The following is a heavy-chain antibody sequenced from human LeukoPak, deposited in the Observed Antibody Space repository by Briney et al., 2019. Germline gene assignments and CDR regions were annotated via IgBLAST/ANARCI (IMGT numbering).Heavy chain of an antibody. CDR1: GGSISSYY. J-gene: IGHJ4*02. D-gene: IGHD6-13*01. Sequence: SETLSLTCTASGGSISSYYWSWIRQPPGKGLEWIGYIYYSGSTNYNPSLKSRVTISVDTSKNQFSLKLSSVTAADTAVYYCARRRSSRSYDYWGQGTLVTVSS. CDR3: ARRRSSRSYDY. V-gene: IGHV4-59*08. CDR2: IYYSGST.